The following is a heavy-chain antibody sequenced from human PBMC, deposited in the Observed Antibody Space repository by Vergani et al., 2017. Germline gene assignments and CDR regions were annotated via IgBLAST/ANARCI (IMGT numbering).Heavy chain of an antibody. V-gene: IGHV3-21*01. Sequence: EVQLVESGGGLVKPGGSLRLSCAASGFTFSSYSMNWVRQAPGKGLGWVSSISSSSSYIYYADSVKGRFTISRDNAKNSLYLQMNSLRAEDTAVYYCARFSSSWYFYGMDGWGQGTTVTVSS. D-gene: IGHD6-13*01. J-gene: IGHJ6*02. CDR1: GFTFSSYS. CDR3: ARFSSSWYFYGMDG. CDR2: ISSSSSYI.